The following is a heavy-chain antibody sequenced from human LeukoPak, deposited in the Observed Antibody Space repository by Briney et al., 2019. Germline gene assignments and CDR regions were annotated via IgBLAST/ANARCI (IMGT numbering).Heavy chain of an antibody. CDR2: ISGSGGRT. Sequence: QTGGSLRLSCAASGFTFSSYAMSWVRQAPGKGVEWVSAISGSGGRTYYADSGKGRFTICRDNSKNTLYLQMNSLRAEDTAVYYCAKFVRVEVPNWGQGTLVTVSS. J-gene: IGHJ4*02. D-gene: IGHD3-10*01. CDR3: AKFVRVEVPN. CDR1: GFTFSSYA. V-gene: IGHV3-23*01.